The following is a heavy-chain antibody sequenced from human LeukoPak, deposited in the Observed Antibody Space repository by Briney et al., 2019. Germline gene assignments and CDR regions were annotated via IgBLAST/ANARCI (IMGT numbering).Heavy chain of an antibody. D-gene: IGHD5-18*01. CDR2: INPNSGGT. CDR3: ARERRGYSYGQIDY. CDR1: GYNFTGYY. V-gene: IGHV1-2*02. Sequence: ASVKVSCKASGYNFTGYYMHWVRQAPGQGLEWMGWINPNSGGTNYAQKFQGRVTMTRDTSISTAYMELSRLRSDDTAVYYCARERRGYSYGQIDYWGQGTLVTVSS. J-gene: IGHJ4*02.